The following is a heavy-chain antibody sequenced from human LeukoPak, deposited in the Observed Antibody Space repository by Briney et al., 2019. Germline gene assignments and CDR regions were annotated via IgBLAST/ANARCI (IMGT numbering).Heavy chain of an antibody. CDR2: IRSKACGGTT. J-gene: IGHJ6*03. V-gene: IGHV3-49*04. D-gene: IGHD3-10*01. Sequence: GGSLRLSCTASGFTFGDYAMSWVRQAPGKGLEWVGFIRSKACGGTTEYAASVKGRFTISRDDSKSIAYLQMNSLKTEDTAVYYCTREGITMVRGVIITLYYMDVWGKGTTVTVSS. CDR3: TREGITMVRGVIITLYYMDV. CDR1: GFTFGDYA.